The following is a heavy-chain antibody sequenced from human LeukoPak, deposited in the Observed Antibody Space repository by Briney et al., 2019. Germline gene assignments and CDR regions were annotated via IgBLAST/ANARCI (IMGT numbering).Heavy chain of an antibody. J-gene: IGHJ4*02. Sequence: GASVKVSCKASGYTFTSYYMHWVRQAPGQGLEWMGIINPSGGSTSYAQKFQGRVTMTRDTSISTAYMELSRLRSDDTAVYYCARGLENFDYWGQGTLVTVSS. CDR2: INPSGGST. CDR1: GYTFTSYY. D-gene: IGHD1-1*01. CDR3: ARGLENFDY. V-gene: IGHV1-46*01.